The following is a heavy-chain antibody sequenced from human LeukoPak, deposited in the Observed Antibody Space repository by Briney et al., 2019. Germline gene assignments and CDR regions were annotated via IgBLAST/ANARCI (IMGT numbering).Heavy chain of an antibody. CDR1: GYTFTSYY. Sequence: ASVKVSCKASGYTFTSYYMHWVRQAPGQGLEWMGIINPSGGSTSYAQKFQGRVTMTRDMSTSTVYMEPSSLRSEDTAVYYCAREKRRDGRGDYWGQGTLVTVSS. J-gene: IGHJ4*02. D-gene: IGHD5-24*01. CDR2: INPSGGST. CDR3: AREKRRDGRGDY. V-gene: IGHV1-46*01.